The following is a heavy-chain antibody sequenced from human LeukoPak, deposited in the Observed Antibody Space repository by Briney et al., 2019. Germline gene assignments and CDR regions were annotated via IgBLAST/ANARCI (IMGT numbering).Heavy chain of an antibody. Sequence: GGSLRLSCEASGFTVSSNYMSWVRQAPGKGLEWVSVIYSGGSTYYADSVKGRFTISRDNSKNTLYLQMNSLRAEDTAVYYCAKTYGSGSYYMGYFDYWGQGTLVTVSS. CDR2: IYSGGST. CDR3: AKTYGSGSYYMGYFDY. CDR1: GFTVSSNY. V-gene: IGHV3-53*01. J-gene: IGHJ4*02. D-gene: IGHD3-10*01.